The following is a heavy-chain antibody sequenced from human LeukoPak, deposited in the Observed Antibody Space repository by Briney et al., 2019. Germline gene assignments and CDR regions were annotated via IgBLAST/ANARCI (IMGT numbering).Heavy chain of an antibody. CDR1: GDSIRSFS. V-gene: IGHV4-4*08. CDR2: IYTSGKT. Sequence: SETLSLTCSVSGDSIRSFSWSWIRQPPGEGLEWIGYIYTSGKTNYSPSLESRVTISEDTSKNQFSLKLSSVTAADTAVYYCARNPRLLWFGELIFDPWGQGTLVTVSS. D-gene: IGHD3-10*01. CDR3: ARNPRLLWFGELIFDP. J-gene: IGHJ5*02.